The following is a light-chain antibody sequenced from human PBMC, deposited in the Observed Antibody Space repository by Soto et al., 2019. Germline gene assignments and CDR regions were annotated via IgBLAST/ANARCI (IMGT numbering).Light chain of an antibody. CDR3: CSYACSISV. CDR2: DVS. J-gene: IGLJ1*01. V-gene: IGLV2-11*01. CDR1: ISDVGGYNH. Sequence: QSALTQPRSVSGSPGQSVTISCTGTISDVGGYNHVSWYQQHPGKAPKLMIYDVSNRPSGVPDRFSGSKSGNTASLTSSGLQAEDEADYYCCSYACSISVFGTGTKLTVL.